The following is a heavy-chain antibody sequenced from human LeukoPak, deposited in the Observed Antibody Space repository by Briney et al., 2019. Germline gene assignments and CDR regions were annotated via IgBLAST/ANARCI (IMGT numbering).Heavy chain of an antibody. V-gene: IGHV4-4*02. CDR3: TSWPVDDGSGSKVDY. CDR1: RDSIRGGKR. D-gene: IGHD3-10*01. J-gene: IGHJ4*02. CDR2: IYHSGGT. Sequence: SETLSLTCDVSRDSIRGGKRRSWVRQAPGKGLEWIGEIYHSGGTKYHPSLQNPVTISIDKFKNQFSLKLNSLTAAATAVYYCTSWPVDDGSGSKVDYWGQGTLVTVSS.